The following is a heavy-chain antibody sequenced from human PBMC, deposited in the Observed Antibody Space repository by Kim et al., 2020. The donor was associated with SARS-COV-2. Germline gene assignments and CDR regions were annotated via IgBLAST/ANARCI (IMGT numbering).Heavy chain of an antibody. Sequence: GGSLRLSCTASGFFSTYDMHWVRQVPGRGLEWVSAIGTGGDTYYADSVKGRFTISRANAENSLYLQMNSLTAGGTAIYYCAREWSRDAAPWYWYLDLWGRGSQVRVS. CDR2: IGTGGDT. D-gene: IGHD2-15*01. CDR1: GFFSTYD. V-gene: IGHV3-13*04. CDR3: AREWSRDAAPWYWYLDL. J-gene: IGHJ2*01.